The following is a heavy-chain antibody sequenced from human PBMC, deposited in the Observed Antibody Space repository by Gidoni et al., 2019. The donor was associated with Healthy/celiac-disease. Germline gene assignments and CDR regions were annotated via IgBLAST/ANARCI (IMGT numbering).Heavy chain of an antibody. V-gene: IGHV3-9*01. D-gene: IGHD1-26*01. Sequence: EVQLVESGGGLVQPGRSLRLSCAASGFTFDDYAMHWVRQAPGKGLEWVSGISWNSGSIGYADSVKGRFTISRDNAKNSLYLQMNSLRAEDTALYYCAKGNDPTIGALSDYFDLWGRGTLVTVSS. CDR2: ISWNSGSI. CDR1: GFTFDDYA. CDR3: AKGNDPTIGALSDYFDL. J-gene: IGHJ2*01.